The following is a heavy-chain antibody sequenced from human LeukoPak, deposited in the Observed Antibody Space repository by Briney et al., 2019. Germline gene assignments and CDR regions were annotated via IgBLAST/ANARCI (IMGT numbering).Heavy chain of an antibody. CDR3: ARWPSLSWYHAFDI. J-gene: IGHJ3*02. CDR2: IYYSGST. Sequence: PSETLSLTCTVSGGSISSGGYYWSWIRQPPGKGLEWIGSIYYSGSTYYNSSFKSRVTISVDTSKNQFSLKLSSVTAADTAVYFCARWPSLSWYHAFDIWGQGTMVTVSS. V-gene: IGHV4-39*07. CDR1: GGSISSGGYY. D-gene: IGHD6-13*01.